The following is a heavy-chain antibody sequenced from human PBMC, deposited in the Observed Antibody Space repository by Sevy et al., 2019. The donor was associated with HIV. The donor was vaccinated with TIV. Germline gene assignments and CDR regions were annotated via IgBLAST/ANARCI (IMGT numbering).Heavy chain of an antibody. J-gene: IGHJ3*02. V-gene: IGHV3-23*01. Sequence: GGSLRLSCVVSGITFSTSGMHWVRQAPGKGLEWVSAISRSGGSTYYADSVKGRFTISRDNSKNKLYLQMNSLRAEDTAVYYCANTSAKGDDAFNIWGQGTMVTVSS. CDR2: ISRSGGST. CDR1: GITFSTSG. D-gene: IGHD3-16*01. CDR3: ANTSAKGDDAFNI.